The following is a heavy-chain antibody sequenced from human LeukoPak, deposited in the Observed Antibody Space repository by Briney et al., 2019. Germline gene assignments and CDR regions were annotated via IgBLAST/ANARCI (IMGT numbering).Heavy chain of an antibody. V-gene: IGHV3-48*02. CDR3: ARDGVVVVAATSGGYYGMDV. Sequence: PGGSLRLSCAASGFTFSSYSMNWVRQAPGKGLEWVSYISSSSSTIYYADSVKGRFTTSRDNAKNSLYLQMNSLRDEDTAVYYCARDGVVVVAATSGGYYGMDVWCQGTTVTVSS. D-gene: IGHD2-15*01. CDR1: GFTFSSYS. CDR2: ISSSSSTI. J-gene: IGHJ6*02.